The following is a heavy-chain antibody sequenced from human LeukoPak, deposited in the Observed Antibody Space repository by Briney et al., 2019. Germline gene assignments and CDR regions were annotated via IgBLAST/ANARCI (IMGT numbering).Heavy chain of an antibody. CDR2: IYYSGST. CDR3: ARGEYSSSGWFDP. J-gene: IGHJ5*02. Sequence: PSETLSLTCTVSGGSISSSSYYWGWIRQPPGKGLEWIGSIYYSGSTYYNPSLKSRVTISVDTSKNQFSLKLSSVTAADTAVYYCARGEYSSSGWFDPWGQGTLVTVSS. V-gene: IGHV4-39*07. CDR1: GGSISSSSYY. D-gene: IGHD6-6*01.